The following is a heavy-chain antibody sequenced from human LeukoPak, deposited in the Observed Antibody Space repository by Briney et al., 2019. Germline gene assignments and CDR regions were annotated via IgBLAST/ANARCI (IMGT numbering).Heavy chain of an antibody. J-gene: IGHJ6*03. CDR2: IGTIGDT. D-gene: IGHD2-21*01. Sequence: GGSLRLSCAASGFTFSTYNMHWVRQVSGKGLEWVSSIGTIGDTFYPGSVKGRFTISRENAKNSLYLQMNGLRAGDTAVYYCARATVIGNAPVPGYMDVWGKGTTVTVSS. CDR1: GFTFSTYN. CDR3: ARATVIGNAPVPGYMDV. V-gene: IGHV3-13*01.